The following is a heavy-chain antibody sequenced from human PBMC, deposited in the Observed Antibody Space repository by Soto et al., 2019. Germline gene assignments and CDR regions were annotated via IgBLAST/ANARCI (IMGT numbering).Heavy chain of an antibody. CDR1: GFTFSGYS. D-gene: IGHD3-3*01. J-gene: IGHJ6*04. CDR3: ARDAEESGYFSFFGSYSYLGDV. Sequence: GGSLRLSCAASGFTFSGYSMNWVRQAPWKGLEWVSSISSSSSYIYYADSVKGRFTISRDNAKNSLYLQMNSLRAEDTAVYYCARDAEESGYFSFFGSYSYLGDVWGKGTTVTVSS. CDR2: ISSSSSYI. V-gene: IGHV3-21*01.